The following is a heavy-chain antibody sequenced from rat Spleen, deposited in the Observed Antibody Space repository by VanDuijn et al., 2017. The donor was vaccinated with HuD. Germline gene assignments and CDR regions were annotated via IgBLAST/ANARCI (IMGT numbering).Heavy chain of an antibody. D-gene: IGHD1-9*01. CDR1: GFTYSNYV. J-gene: IGHJ2*01. Sequence: EVQLVESGGGLVQPGRSLKLSCAASGFTYSNYVMAWVLQAPTKGLEWVASISYGDSSGHSSTYYRDSVKGRFTISRDNAKSTLSLQMDSLRSEDTATYYCARRHYGYTDYFDYWGQGVMVTVSS. CDR2: ISYGDSSGHSST. V-gene: IGHV5-29*01. CDR3: ARRHYGYTDYFDY.